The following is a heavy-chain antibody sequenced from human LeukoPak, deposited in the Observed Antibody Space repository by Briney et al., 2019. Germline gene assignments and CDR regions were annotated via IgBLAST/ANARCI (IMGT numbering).Heavy chain of an antibody. V-gene: IGHV4-59*08. CDR3: ARLESPGESFDY. CDR2: IYYSGST. Sequence: SETLSLTCTVSGGSISSYYWSWIRQPPGKGLEWIGYIYYSGSTNYNPSLKSRVTISVDTSKNQFSLKLSSVTAADTAVYYCARLESPGESFDYWGQGTLVTVSS. D-gene: IGHD7-27*01. CDR1: GGSISSYY. J-gene: IGHJ4*02.